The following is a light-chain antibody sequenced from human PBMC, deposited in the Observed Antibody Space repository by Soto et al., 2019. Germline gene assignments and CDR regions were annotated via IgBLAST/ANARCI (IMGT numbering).Light chain of an antibody. J-gene: IGKJ2*01. CDR3: HQYVIPPYT. CDR2: GAS. CDR1: QSVTRSY. V-gene: IGKV3-20*01. Sequence: EIVLTQSPGTLSLSPGERATLSCRASQSVTRSYLAWFQQKVGQAPRLLIYGASSRAAGIPDRFSGSGSGTDFTLTISRLAPEDFAVYYCHQYVIPPYTFGQGTKLEIK.